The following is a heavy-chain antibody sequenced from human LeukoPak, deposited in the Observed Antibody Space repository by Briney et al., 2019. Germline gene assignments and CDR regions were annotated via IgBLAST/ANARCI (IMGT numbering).Heavy chain of an antibody. CDR2: ISRSSDNI. Sequence: GGSLRLSCAASGFTFSSYPMNWVRQAPGKGLEWVSYISRSSDNIHYADSVKGRFTISRDNAKNSLYLQMNSLRAEDTAVYYCAATYYYDSSVNSFDYWGQGTLVTVSS. V-gene: IGHV3-48*01. D-gene: IGHD3-22*01. CDR3: AATYYYDSSVNSFDY. CDR1: GFTFSSYP. J-gene: IGHJ4*02.